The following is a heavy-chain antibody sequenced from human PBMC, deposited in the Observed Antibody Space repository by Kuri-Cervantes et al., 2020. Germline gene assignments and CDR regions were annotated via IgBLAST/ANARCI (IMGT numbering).Heavy chain of an antibody. J-gene: IGHJ4*02. V-gene: IGHV4-39*01. CDR1: GGAISSSSYS. CDR3: ARLDSYSYGDL. CDR2: IYYSGTT. D-gene: IGHD5-18*01. Sequence: SETLSLTCTVSGGAISSSSYSWGWIRQPPGKGLEWIGQIYYSGTTQYTPSLKSRVTISIDRSRNQFSLRLNSVTAADTAVYYCARLDSYSYGDLWGQGTLVTVSS.